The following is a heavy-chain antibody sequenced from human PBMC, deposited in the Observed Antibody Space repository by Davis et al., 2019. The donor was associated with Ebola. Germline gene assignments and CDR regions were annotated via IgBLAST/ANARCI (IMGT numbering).Heavy chain of an antibody. V-gene: IGHV1-8*01. CDR1: GYTFTSYD. J-gene: IGHJ6*02. CDR2: MNPNSGNT. CDR3: AREGPNTYYDFWSGSPPYYYYGMDV. D-gene: IGHD3-3*01. Sequence: ASVKVSCKASGYTFTSYDINWVRQATGQGLEWMGWMNPNSGNTGYAQKLQGRVTMTTDTSTSTAYMELRSLRSDDTAVYYCAREGPNTYYDFWSGSPPYYYYGMDVWGQGTTVTVSS.